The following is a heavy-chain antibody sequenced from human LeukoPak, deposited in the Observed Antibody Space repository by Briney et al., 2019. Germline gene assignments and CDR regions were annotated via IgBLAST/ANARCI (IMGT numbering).Heavy chain of an antibody. V-gene: IGHV4-59*01. CDR2: IYYSGST. Sequence: PSETLSLTCTVSGGSIRNYYWSWIRQPPGKRLEWIGYIYYSGSTNYNPSLKSRVTISVDTSKNQFSLKLSSVTAADTAVYYCARVYYSSSYDYWYFDLWGRGTLVTVSS. J-gene: IGHJ2*01. CDR1: GGSIRNYY. CDR3: ARVYYSSSYDYWYFDL. D-gene: IGHD6-13*01.